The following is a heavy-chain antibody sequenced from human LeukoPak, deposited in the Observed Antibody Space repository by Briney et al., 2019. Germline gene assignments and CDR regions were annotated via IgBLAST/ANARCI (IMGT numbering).Heavy chain of an antibody. Sequence: PGRSLRLSCAASGFTFSSYGMHWVRQAPGKGLEWVAVIWYAGSNKYYADSVKGRFTISRDNSKNTLYLQMNSLRAEDTAVYYCARGGYGDLTWFDPWGQGTLVTVSS. CDR3: ARGGYGDLTWFDP. V-gene: IGHV3-33*01. CDR2: IWYAGSNK. D-gene: IGHD4-17*01. J-gene: IGHJ5*02. CDR1: GFTFSSYG.